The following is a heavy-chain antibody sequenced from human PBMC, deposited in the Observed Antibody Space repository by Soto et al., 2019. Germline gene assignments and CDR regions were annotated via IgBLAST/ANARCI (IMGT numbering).Heavy chain of an antibody. CDR2: IYYSGST. Sequence: PSETLSLTCTVSGGSISSSSYYWGWIRQPPGKGLEWIGSIYYSGSTYYNPSLKSRVTISVDTSKNQFSLKLSSVTAADTAVYYCASVFGYSSSWYDYYYGMDVWGQGTTVT. CDR1: GGSISSSSYY. J-gene: IGHJ6*02. V-gene: IGHV4-39*01. CDR3: ASVFGYSSSWYDYYYGMDV. D-gene: IGHD6-13*01.